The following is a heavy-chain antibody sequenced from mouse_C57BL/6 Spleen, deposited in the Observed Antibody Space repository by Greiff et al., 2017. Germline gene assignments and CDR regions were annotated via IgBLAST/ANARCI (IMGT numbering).Heavy chain of an antibody. CDR2: IYPGDGDT. CDR3: ARRELGRPFDY. CDR1: GYAFSSYW. V-gene: IGHV1-80*01. D-gene: IGHD4-1*01. J-gene: IGHJ2*01. Sequence: QVQLQQSGAELVKPGASVKISCKASGYAFSSYWMNWVKQRPGKGLEWIGQIYPGDGDTNYNGKFKGKATLTADKSSSTASMQLSSLTSEDSAVYFCARRELGRPFDYWGQGTTLTVSS.